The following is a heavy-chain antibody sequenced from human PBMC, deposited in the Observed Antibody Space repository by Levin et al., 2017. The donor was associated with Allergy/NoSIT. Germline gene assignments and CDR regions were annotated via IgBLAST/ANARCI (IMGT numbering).Heavy chain of an antibody. J-gene: IGHJ5*02. CDR1: GFTFSSYS. D-gene: IGHD3-3*01. V-gene: IGHV3-21*01. CDR3: ARAPNYDFWSGYTDNWFDP. Sequence: GGSLRLSCAASGFTFSSYSMNWVRQAPGKGLEWVSSISSSSSYIYYADSVKGRFTISRDNAKNSLYLQMNSLRAEDTAVYYCARAPNYDFWSGYTDNWFDPWGQGTLVTVSS. CDR2: ISSSSSYI.